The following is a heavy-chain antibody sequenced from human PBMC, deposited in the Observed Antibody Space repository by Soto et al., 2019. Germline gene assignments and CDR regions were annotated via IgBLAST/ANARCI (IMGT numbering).Heavy chain of an antibody. CDR1: GGSISSSSYY. CDR3: ARQRGYCSSTSCYKYGMDV. D-gene: IGHD2-2*02. V-gene: IGHV4-39*01. CDR2: IYYSGST. Sequence: PSETLSLTCTVSGGSISSSSYYWGWIRQPPGKGLEWIGSIYYSGSTYYNPSLKSRVTISVDTSKNQFSLKLSSVTAADTAVYYCARQRGYCSSTSCYKYGMDVWGQGTTVTVSS. J-gene: IGHJ6*02.